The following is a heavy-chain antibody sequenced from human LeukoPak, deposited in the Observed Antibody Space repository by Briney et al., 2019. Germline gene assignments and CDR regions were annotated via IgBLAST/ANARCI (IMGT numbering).Heavy chain of an antibody. J-gene: IGHJ4*02. D-gene: IGHD1-14*01. CDR2: INPNSGGT. V-gene: IGHV1-2*02. CDR3: ARSCPGSVSPIPGY. Sequence: ASVKVSCKASGYNFTGYYMHWVRQAPGQGLEWMGWINPNSGGTNYAQKFQGRVTMTRDTSISTAYMELSGLRFDDTAVCYCARSCPGSVSPIPGYWGQGTLVTVSS. CDR1: GYNFTGYY.